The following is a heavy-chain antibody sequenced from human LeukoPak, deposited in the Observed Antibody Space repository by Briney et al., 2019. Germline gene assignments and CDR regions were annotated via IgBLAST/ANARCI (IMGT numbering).Heavy chain of an antibody. CDR1: GFTVSSNY. V-gene: IGHV3-53*01. CDR3: ASGGMGARKYYSDPFHY. CDR2: LYSAGST. J-gene: IGHJ4*02. D-gene: IGHD3-10*01. Sequence: GGSLRLSCAASGFTVSSNYMSWVRQAPGKGLEWVSILYSAGSTYYADSVRGRFTISRDSSKNTVCLQMNSLRAGDTAVYYCASGGMGARKYYSDPFHYWGQGTLVTVSS.